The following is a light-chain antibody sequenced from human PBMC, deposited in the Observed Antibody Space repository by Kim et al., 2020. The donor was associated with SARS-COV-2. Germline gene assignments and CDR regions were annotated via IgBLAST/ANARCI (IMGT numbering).Light chain of an antibody. CDR3: QKYDSAPYT. CDR1: QGIYKY. CDR2: AAS. V-gene: IGKV1-27*01. J-gene: IGKJ2*01. Sequence: DIQMTQSPSSLSASVGDRVTITCRASQGIYKYLAWYQQKPGEVPKLLIYAASTLQSGVPSRFRGSGPGTYFTLTISSLQPEDVATYYCQKYDSAPYTFGQGTKLEI.